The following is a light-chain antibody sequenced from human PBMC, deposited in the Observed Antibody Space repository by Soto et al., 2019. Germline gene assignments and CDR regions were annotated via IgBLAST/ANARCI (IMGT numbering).Light chain of an antibody. V-gene: IGLV2-14*01. CDR3: SSYTSGSTYV. CDR1: SSDVGGYNY. Sequence: QSVLTQPASVSGSPGQSITISCTGTSSDVGGYNYVSWYQQHPGKAPKLMIYEVNNRPSGVSNRFSGSKSRNTASLTISGLQAEDEADYYCSSYTSGSTYVFGTGTKVTVL. J-gene: IGLJ1*01. CDR2: EVN.